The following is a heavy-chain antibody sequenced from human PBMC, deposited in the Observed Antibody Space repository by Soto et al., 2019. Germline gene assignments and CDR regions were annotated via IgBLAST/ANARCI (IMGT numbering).Heavy chain of an antibody. Sequence: EVQLVESGGGWIQPGGSLRLSCAASGFTVSSKYMTWVRQAPGKGLEWFSVIYGGGTTYYADSVKGGFTISRDNSKKSLYLQMNSLRAKATAVYYCVQTPGWPGFDFWGQGTLVPVSS. D-gene: IGHD6-19*01. J-gene: IGHJ4*02. CDR1: GFTVSSKY. CDR3: VQTPGWPGFDF. V-gene: IGHV3-53*01. CDR2: IYGGGTT.